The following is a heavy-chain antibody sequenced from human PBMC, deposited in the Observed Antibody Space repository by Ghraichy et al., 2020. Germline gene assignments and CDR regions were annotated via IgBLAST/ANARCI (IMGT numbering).Heavy chain of an antibody. J-gene: IGHJ6*02. CDR3: ARTRFYYVSSDYVMDV. V-gene: IGHV2-26*01. D-gene: IGHD3-22*01. CDR2: IFSNGEN. CDR1: GFSLSNAKMG. Sequence: SGPTLVKPTETLTLTCTVSGFSLSNAKMGVSWIRQPPGKALEWLAHIFSNGENCNSTSLKSRLTISKDTSKSQVVLTMTNMDPVDTGTYYCARTRFYYVSSDYVMDVWGQGTTVTVSS.